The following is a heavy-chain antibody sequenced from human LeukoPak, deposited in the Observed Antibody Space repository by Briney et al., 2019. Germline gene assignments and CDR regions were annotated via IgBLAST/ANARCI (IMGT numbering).Heavy chain of an antibody. J-gene: IGHJ4*02. CDR3: ATTLRFLEWLAYDY. Sequence: ASVKVSCKASGYTFTSYDINWVRQATGQGLEWMGWMNPNSGNTGYAQKFQGRVTMTRNTSISTACMELSSLRSEDTAVYYCATTLRFLEWLAYDYWGQGTLVTVSS. CDR2: MNPNSGNT. D-gene: IGHD3-3*01. CDR1: GYTFTSYD. V-gene: IGHV1-8*01.